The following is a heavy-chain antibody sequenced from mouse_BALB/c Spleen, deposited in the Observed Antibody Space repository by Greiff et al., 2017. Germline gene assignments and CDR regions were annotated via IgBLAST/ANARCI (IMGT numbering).Heavy chain of an antibody. CDR2: IDPANGNT. V-gene: IGHV14-3*02. CDR3: ARALRPYAMDY. D-gene: IGHD1-2*01. Sequence: EVQRVESGAELVKPGASVKLSCTASGFNIKDTYMHWVKQRPEQGLEWIGRIDPANGNTKYDPKFQGKATITADTSSNTAYLQLSSLTSEDTAVYYCARALRPYAMDYWGQGTSVTVSS. J-gene: IGHJ4*01. CDR1: GFNIKDTY.